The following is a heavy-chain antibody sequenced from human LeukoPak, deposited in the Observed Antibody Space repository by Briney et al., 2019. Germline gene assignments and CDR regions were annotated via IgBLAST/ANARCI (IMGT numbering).Heavy chain of an antibody. CDR3: ARDAGYCSSTSCYPGWFDP. CDR1: GGTFSSYA. J-gene: IGHJ5*02. CDR2: IIPIFGTA. D-gene: IGHD2-2*01. Sequence: GASVKVSCKASGGTFSSYAISWVRQAPGQGLEWMGGIIPIFGTANYAQKFQGRVTITADKSTSTAYMELRSLRSEDTAVYYCARDAGYCSSTSCYPGWFDPWGQGTLVTVSS. V-gene: IGHV1-69*06.